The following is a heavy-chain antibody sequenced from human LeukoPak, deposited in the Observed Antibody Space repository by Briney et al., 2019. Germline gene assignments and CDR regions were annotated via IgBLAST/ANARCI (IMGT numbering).Heavy chain of an antibody. CDR3: ARGLIREGYYFDY. CDR1: GFTFSTYA. J-gene: IGHJ4*02. V-gene: IGHV3-30*09. CDR2: ISYDGRNK. Sequence: GRSLRLSCAASGFTFSTYAMHWARQAPGKGLEWVAVISYDGRNKYCADSVKGRFAITRDNSNNMLYLQMNSLRAEDTAVYYCARGLIREGYYFDYWGQGPRSPSPQ. D-gene: IGHD2-21*01.